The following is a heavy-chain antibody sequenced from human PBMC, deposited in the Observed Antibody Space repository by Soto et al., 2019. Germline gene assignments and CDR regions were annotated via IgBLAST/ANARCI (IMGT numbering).Heavy chain of an antibody. CDR3: ARAGWSYNWFDP. J-gene: IGHJ5*02. V-gene: IGHV4-30-4*01. CDR1: DGSISSGDYY. Sequence: SETLSLTCTVSDGSISSGDYYWSWIRQPPGKGLEWIGYMHYSGSSLYNPSLKSRLTISVVTSKNQFSLKLSSVTAADTAVYYCARAGWSYNWFDPWGQGILVTVSS. CDR2: MHYSGSS. D-gene: IGHD2-15*01.